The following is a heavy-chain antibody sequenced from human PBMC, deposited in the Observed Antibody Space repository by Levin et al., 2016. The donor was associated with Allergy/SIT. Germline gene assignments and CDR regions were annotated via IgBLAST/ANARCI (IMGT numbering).Heavy chain of an antibody. Sequence: GESLKISCAASGFIFSGHEMNWVRQAPGKGLEWVAYINTNGRVRYHAESVKGRFTVSRDNAKNSLYLQMNNLRDDDTAIYYCARDMEIPFGGVSRAFDSWGQGTLVTVSS. J-gene: IGHJ5*01. D-gene: IGHD3-16*01. CDR2: INTNGRVR. CDR1: GFIFSGHE. V-gene: IGHV3-48*03. CDR3: ARDMEIPFGGVSRAFDS.